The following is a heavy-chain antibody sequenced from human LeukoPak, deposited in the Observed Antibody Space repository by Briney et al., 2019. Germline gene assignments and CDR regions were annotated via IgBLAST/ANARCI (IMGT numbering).Heavy chain of an antibody. Sequence: SETLSLTCTVSGGSISSYYWSWIRQPPGKGLEWIGYIHYSGSTNYNPSLTSRVTISLDTSKNQLSLKLRSVTAADTAVYYCARRRDLFDYWGQGTLVTVSS. J-gene: IGHJ4*02. D-gene: IGHD3/OR15-3a*01. CDR2: IHYSGST. CDR1: GGSISSYY. V-gene: IGHV4-59*08. CDR3: ARRRDLFDY.